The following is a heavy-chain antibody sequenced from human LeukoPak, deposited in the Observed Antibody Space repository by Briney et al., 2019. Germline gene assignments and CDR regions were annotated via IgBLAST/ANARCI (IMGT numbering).Heavy chain of an antibody. CDR2: IYYSGST. J-gene: IGHJ4*02. CDR1: GGSISSGGYY. Sequence: SETLSLTCTVSGGSISSGGYYWSWIRQHPGKGLEWIGYIYYSGSTFYNPSLQSRVTISIDTSKNQFSLKLSSVTAADTAVYYCARDNDFWSGYYSFDFWGRGTLVTVSS. V-gene: IGHV4-31*03. CDR3: ARDNDFWSGYYSFDF. D-gene: IGHD3-3*01.